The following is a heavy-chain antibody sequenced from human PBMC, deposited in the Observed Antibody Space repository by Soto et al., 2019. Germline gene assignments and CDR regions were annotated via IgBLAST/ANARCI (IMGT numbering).Heavy chain of an antibody. CDR2: IKQDGSEK. V-gene: IGHV3-7*01. J-gene: IGHJ4*02. D-gene: IGHD5-12*01. Sequence: VGSLRLSCAASGFTFSSYWMSWVRQAPGKGLEWVANIKQDGSEKYYVDSVKGRFTISRDNAKNSLYLQMNSLRAEDTAVYYCARDLGLEMATLDFDYWGQGTLVTVSS. CDR1: GFTFSSYW. CDR3: ARDLGLEMATLDFDY.